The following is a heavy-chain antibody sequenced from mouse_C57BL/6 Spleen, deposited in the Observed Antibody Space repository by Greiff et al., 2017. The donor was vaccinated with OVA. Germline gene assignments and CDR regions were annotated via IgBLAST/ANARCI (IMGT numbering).Heavy chain of an antibody. D-gene: IGHD2-1*01. V-gene: IGHV6-6*01. Sequence: EVKLLESGGGLVQPGGSMKLSCAASGFTFSDAWMDWVRQSPEKGLEWVAEIRNKANNHATYYAESVKGRFTISRDDSKSSVYLQINSLRAEDTGIYYCTRGYYGNYVYWYFDVWGTGTTVTVSS. J-gene: IGHJ1*03. CDR2: IRNKANNHAT. CDR1: GFTFSDAW. CDR3: TRGYYGNYVYWYFDV.